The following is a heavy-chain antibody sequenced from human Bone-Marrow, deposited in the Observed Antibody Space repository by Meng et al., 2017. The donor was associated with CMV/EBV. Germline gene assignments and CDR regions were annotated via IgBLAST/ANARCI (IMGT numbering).Heavy chain of an antibody. V-gene: IGHV1-2*02. CDR2: INPNSGGT. D-gene: IGHD1-14*01. J-gene: IGHJ3*02. CDR3: ARSRNDAFDI. CDR1: GYTFTGYY. Sequence: ASVKVSCKASGYTFTGYYMHWVRQAPGQGLEWMGWINPNSGGTNYAQKFQGRVTMTRDTSISTAYMELRSLRSDDTAVYYCARSRNDAFDIWGQGAMVTVSS.